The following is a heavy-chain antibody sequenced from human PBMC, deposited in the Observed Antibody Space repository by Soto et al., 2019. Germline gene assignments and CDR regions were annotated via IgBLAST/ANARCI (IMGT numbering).Heavy chain of an antibody. D-gene: IGHD3-3*01. Sequence: PGGSLRLSCAASGFTFSSYDMHWVRQATGKGLEWVSAIGTAGDTYYPGSVKGRFTISRENAKNSLYLQMNSLRAEDTAVYYCARADYDFWSGTNGDYYGMDVWGQGTTVTVSS. CDR3: ARADYDFWSGTNGDYYGMDV. CDR1: GFTFSSYD. CDR2: IGTAGDT. V-gene: IGHV3-13*01. J-gene: IGHJ6*02.